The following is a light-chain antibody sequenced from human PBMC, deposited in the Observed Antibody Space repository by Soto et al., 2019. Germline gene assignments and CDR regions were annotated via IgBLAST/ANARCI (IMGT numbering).Light chain of an antibody. CDR1: QSVSNDF. Sequence: EIVLTQSPATLSLSPGERATLSCRASQSVSNDFLAWYQQKPGQAPRLLIYGASTRATDVPDRFSGGESGTGFTLTISRLEPEDFAVYYCQQYVSSPRTFGQGTKVDIK. CDR3: QQYVSSPRT. V-gene: IGKV3-20*01. J-gene: IGKJ1*01. CDR2: GAS.